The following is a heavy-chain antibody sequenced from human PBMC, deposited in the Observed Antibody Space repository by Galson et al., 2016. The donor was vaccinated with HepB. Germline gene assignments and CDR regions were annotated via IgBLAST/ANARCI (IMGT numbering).Heavy chain of an antibody. CDR1: GGSISSGSHF. Sequence: TLSLTCTVSGGSISSGSHFWSWIRQPAGKGLEWIGRIYVSGGTNYSPPLRSRVTISLDTSKNQFSLRLNSVTAADTAVYYCARSRDGYAMKGFGSPYYYYMDVWGKGTTVTVSS. V-gene: IGHV4-61*02. D-gene: IGHD2-8*01. CDR3: ARSRDGYAMKGFGSPYYYYMDV. J-gene: IGHJ6*03. CDR2: IYVSGGT.